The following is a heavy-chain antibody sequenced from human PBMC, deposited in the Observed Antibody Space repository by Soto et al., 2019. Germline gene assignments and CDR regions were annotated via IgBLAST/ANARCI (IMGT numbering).Heavy chain of an antibody. J-gene: IGHJ6*02. CDR3: AKDHISLWFGELSRTYYYYGMDV. Sequence: GGSLRLSCAASGFTFSSYGMHWVRQAPGKGLEWVAVISYDGSNKYYADSVKGRFTISRDNSKNTLYLQMNSLRAEDTAVYYCAKDHISLWFGELSRTYYYYGMDVWGQGTTVTVSS. D-gene: IGHD3-10*01. CDR2: ISYDGSNK. V-gene: IGHV3-30*18. CDR1: GFTFSSYG.